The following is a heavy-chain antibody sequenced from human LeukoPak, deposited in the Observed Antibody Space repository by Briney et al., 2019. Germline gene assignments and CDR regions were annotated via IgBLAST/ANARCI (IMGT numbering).Heavy chain of an antibody. J-gene: IGHJ4*02. D-gene: IGHD3-9*01. CDR2: ISSSSSYI. V-gene: IGHV3-21*01. CDR3: ARDRDYDILTGPIPPVY. CDR1: GFTFSSYS. Sequence: GGSLRLSCAASGFTFSSYSMNWVRQAPGKGLEWVSSISSSSSYIYYADSVKGRFTISRDNAKNSLYLQMNSLRAEDTAVYYCARDRDYDILTGPIPPVYWGQGTLVTVSS.